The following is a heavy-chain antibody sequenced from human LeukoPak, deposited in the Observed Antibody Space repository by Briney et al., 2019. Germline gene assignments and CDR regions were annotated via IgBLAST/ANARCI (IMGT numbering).Heavy chain of an antibody. V-gene: IGHV3-30*03. Sequence: PGGSLRLSCAASGFTFSSYGMHWVRQAPGKGLEWVAVISYDGSNKYYADSVKGRFTISRDNAKNSLYLQMDSLRAEDTAVYYCARTLPSRIGWYFDYWGQGTLVTVSS. D-gene: IGHD2-15*01. CDR2: ISYDGSNK. CDR1: GFTFSSYG. CDR3: ARTLPSRIGWYFDY. J-gene: IGHJ4*02.